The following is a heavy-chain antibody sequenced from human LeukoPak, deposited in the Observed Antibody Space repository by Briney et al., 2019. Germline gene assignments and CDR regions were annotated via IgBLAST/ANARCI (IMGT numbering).Heavy chain of an antibody. CDR1: GGTFSSYA. CDR3: ARERGDCSGGSCYVDAFDI. CDR2: ILPIFGTA. D-gene: IGHD2-15*01. J-gene: IGHJ3*02. Sequence: SVKVSCKASGGTFSSYAISWVRQAPGQGLEWMGGILPIFGTANYAQKFQGRVTITADESTSTAYMELSSLRSEDTAVYYCARERGDCSGGSCYVDAFDIWGQGTMVTVSS. V-gene: IGHV1-69*01.